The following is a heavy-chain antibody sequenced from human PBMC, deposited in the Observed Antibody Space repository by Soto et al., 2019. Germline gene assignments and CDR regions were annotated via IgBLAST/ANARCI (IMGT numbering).Heavy chain of an antibody. Sequence: ASVKVSCKASGYTFTGYYMHWVRQAPGQGLEWMGWINPNNGATNYAQNFQGRVTMTRDTSISTAYMELSSLRSDDTAVYYCARDDYGGNSGVLVDSWGHGTQVTVSS. J-gene: IGHJ5*01. CDR2: INPNNGAT. D-gene: IGHD4-17*01. CDR1: GYTFTGYY. CDR3: ARDDYGGNSGVLVDS. V-gene: IGHV1-2*02.